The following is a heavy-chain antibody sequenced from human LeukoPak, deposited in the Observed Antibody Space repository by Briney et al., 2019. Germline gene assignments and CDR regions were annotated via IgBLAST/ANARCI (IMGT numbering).Heavy chain of an antibody. CDR2: MNPNSGNT. J-gene: IGHJ4*02. D-gene: IGHD3-22*01. CDR3: ARHYYDSSGYYYVN. V-gene: IGHV1-8*02. CDR1: GYTFTSYD. Sequence: ASVKVSCKASGYTFTSYDINWVRQATGQGLEWMGWMNPNSGNTGYAQKLQGRVTMTTDTSTSTAYMELRSLRSDDTAVYYCARHYYDSSGYYYVNWGQGTLVTVSS.